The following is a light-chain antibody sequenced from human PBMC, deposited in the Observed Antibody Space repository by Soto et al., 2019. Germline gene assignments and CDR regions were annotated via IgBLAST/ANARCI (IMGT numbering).Light chain of an antibody. V-gene: IGKV3-20*01. J-gene: IGKJ5*01. Sequence: EIVLTQSPGTLSLSPVERATLSCRASQTVSRSALAWYQQKPGQAPSLLIYGASTRATGTPARFSGSGSGTDFTLTISRLEPEDFAVYYCQQYGSSPPTTFGQGTRLEI. CDR2: GAS. CDR1: QTVSRSA. CDR3: QQYGSSPPTT.